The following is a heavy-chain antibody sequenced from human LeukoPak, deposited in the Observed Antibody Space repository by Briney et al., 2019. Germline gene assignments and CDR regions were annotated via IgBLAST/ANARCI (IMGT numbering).Heavy chain of an antibody. CDR2: ISAYNGNT. Sequence: ASVKVSCKASGYAFNSYDFSWVRQAPGQRLEWMGWISAYNGNTNYAQKLQRRVTMTTDTATSTAYMQLRSLRSDDTAVYCCARQISGWFDYWGQGTLVTVSS. V-gene: IGHV1-18*01. J-gene: IGHJ4*02. CDR1: GYAFNSYD. CDR3: ARQISGWFDY. D-gene: IGHD6-19*01.